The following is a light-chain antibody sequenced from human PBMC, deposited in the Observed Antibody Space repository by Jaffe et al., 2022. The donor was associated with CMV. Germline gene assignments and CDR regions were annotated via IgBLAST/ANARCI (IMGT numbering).Light chain of an antibody. J-gene: IGLJ2*01. CDR3: AAWDDSLNGVV. Sequence: QSVLTQPPSASGTPGQGVIISCSGSTSNIGSNNVNWYQQLPGTAPKLLIFGNHRRPSGVPDRFSGSKSGTSASLAISGLQSEDEADYYCAAWDDSLNGVVFGGGTKLTVL. CDR1: TSNIGSNN. CDR2: GNH. V-gene: IGLV1-44*01.